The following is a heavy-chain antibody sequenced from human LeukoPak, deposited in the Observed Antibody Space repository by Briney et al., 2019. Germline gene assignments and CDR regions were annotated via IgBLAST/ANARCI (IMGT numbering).Heavy chain of an antibody. D-gene: IGHD5-24*01. V-gene: IGHV1-3*01. CDR2: INAGNGNT. CDR1: GYIFAHNG. CDR3: ARGDGYNFDFDY. Sequence: ASVKVSCKTSGYIFAHNGISWVRQAPGQGPEWMGWINAGNGNTKYSQKFQGRVTITRDTSASTAYMELSSLRSEDTAVYYCARGDGYNFDFDYWGQGTLVTVSS. J-gene: IGHJ4*02.